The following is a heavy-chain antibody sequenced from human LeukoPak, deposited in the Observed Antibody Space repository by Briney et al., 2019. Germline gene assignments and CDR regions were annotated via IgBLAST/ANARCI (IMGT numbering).Heavy chain of an antibody. J-gene: IGHJ4*02. CDR2: ISGSGGFT. Sequence: GGSLRLSCAASGFTFSSYALSWVRRAPGKGLEWVSVISGSGGFTNYADSVKGRFTISRDNSKNTLYLQMNSLRAEDTAIYYCAKDYGGIPFDYWGQGTLVTVSS. D-gene: IGHD4-23*01. CDR3: AKDYGGIPFDY. CDR1: GFTFSSYA. V-gene: IGHV3-23*01.